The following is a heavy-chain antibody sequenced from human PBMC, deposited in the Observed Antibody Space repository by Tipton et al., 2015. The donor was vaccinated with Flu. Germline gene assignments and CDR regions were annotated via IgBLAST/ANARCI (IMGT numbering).Heavy chain of an antibody. CDR1: GGSISSSNW. V-gene: IGHV4-4*02. CDR2: IYHSGST. Sequence: LSLTCAVSGGSISSSNWWSWVRQPPGKGLEWIGEIYHSGSTNYNPSLKSRVTISVDKSKNQFSLKLSSVTAADTAVYYCARGSSGWYINGMDVWGQGTTVTVSS. CDR3: ARGSSGWYINGMDV. J-gene: IGHJ6*02. D-gene: IGHD6-19*01.